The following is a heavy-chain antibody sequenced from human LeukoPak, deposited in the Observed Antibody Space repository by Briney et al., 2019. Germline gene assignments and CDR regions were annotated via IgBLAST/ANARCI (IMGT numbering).Heavy chain of an antibody. CDR3: ARDREVVTAKAQMDV. Sequence: PGGSLRLSCAVSGFSFSTNHMSWVRQAPGKRLEWVSVIYNDGNTYYTDSVKGRFTISRDNSKNTVFLQMNSLRAEDTAVYYCARDREVVTAKAQMDVWGKGTTVTVSS. V-gene: IGHV3-53*01. CDR1: GFSFSTNH. CDR2: IYNDGNT. J-gene: IGHJ6*04. D-gene: IGHD2-21*02.